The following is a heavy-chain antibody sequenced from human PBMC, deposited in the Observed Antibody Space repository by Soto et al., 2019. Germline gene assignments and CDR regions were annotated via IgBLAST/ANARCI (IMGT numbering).Heavy chain of an antibody. CDR1: GGSISSYY. Sequence: PSETLSLTCTVSGGSISSYYWSWIRQPPGKGLEWIGYIYYSGSTNYNPSLKSRVTISVDTSKNQFSLKLSSVTAADTAVYYCARDTYITMVRGVIVYGMDVWGQGTTVTVSS. V-gene: IGHV4-59*01. D-gene: IGHD3-10*01. CDR2: IYYSGST. CDR3: ARDTYITMVRGVIVYGMDV. J-gene: IGHJ6*02.